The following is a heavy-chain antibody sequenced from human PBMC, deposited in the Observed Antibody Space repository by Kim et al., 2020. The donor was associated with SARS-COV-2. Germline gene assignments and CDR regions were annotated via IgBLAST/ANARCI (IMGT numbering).Heavy chain of an antibody. CDR3: ARNPIGYYYYYMDV. J-gene: IGHJ6*03. Sequence: NPPPTSRVTSSVDTSKNQFSLKLSSVTAADTAVYYCARNPIGYYYYYMDVWGKGTTVTVSS. V-gene: IGHV4-4*09.